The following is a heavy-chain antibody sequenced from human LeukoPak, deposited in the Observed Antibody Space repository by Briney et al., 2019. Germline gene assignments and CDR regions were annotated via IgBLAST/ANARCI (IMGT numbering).Heavy chain of an antibody. Sequence: ASVKVSCKASGGTFSSYAISWGRQAPGQGLEWMGRIIPILGIANYAQKFQGRVTITADKSTSTAYMELSSLRSEDTAVYYCASHGTTGTPAYFDYWGQGTLVTVSS. CDR1: GGTFSSYA. V-gene: IGHV1-69*04. J-gene: IGHJ4*02. CDR2: IIPILGIA. CDR3: ASHGTTGTPAYFDY. D-gene: IGHD1-1*01.